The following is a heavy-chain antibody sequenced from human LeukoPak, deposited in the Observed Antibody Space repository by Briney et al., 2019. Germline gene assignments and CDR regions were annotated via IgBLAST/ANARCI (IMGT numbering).Heavy chain of an antibody. V-gene: IGHV4-39*07. J-gene: IGHJ4*02. CDR2: IYYSGST. Sequence: PSETLSLTCTVSGGSISSSSYYWGWIRQPPGKGLEWIGSIYYSGSTYYNPSLKSRVTISVDTSKNQFSLKLSSVTAADTAVYYCAREAHYYDSSGYYYKLYYFDYWGQGTLVTVSS. CDR3: AREAHYYDSSGYYYKLYYFDY. CDR1: GGSISSSSYY. D-gene: IGHD3-22*01.